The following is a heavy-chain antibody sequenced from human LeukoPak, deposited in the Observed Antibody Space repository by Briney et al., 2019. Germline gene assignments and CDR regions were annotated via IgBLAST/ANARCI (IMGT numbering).Heavy chain of an antibody. CDR1: GFTFSSYW. J-gene: IGHJ4*02. CDR3: ARDSPYDFWSGYPFDY. Sequence: PGRSLRLSCAASGFTFSSYWMPWVRQAPGEGLEWVANIKQDGSEKYYVDSVKGRFTISRDNAKNSLYLQMNSLRAEDTAVYYCARDSPYDFWSGYPFDYWGQGTLVTVSS. CDR2: IKQDGSEK. V-gene: IGHV3-7*01. D-gene: IGHD3-3*01.